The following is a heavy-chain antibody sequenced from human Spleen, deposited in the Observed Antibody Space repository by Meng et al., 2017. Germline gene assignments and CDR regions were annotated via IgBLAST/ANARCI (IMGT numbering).Heavy chain of an antibody. V-gene: IGHV1-46*01. CDR3: ASLTGYRDY. Sequence: ASVKVSCKASGYTFTDYYIHWVRQAPGQGLEWMGIINPSGGSANYAQKFQGRVTMTRDTSTSTVYMELSSLRSEDTAVYYCASLTGYRDYWGQGTLVTVSS. CDR1: GYTFTDYY. CDR2: INPSGGSA. J-gene: IGHJ4*02. D-gene: IGHD5-18*01.